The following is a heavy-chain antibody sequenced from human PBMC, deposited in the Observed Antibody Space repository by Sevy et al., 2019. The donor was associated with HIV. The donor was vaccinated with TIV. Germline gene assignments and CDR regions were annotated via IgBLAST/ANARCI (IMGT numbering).Heavy chain of an antibody. CDR1: GFNFRDYS. J-gene: IGHJ4*02. Sequence: GGSLRLSCVVSGFNFRDYSVNWARQAPGKGLEWVSSINNDGTYIFYGDSVKGRFTVSRDNAKNSLYLHMNSLRADDTAVYYCVRDGGDEYGAGSYYGPFDYWGRGTLVTVSS. D-gene: IGHD3-10*01. CDR2: INNDGTYI. CDR3: VRDGGDEYGAGSYYGPFDY. V-gene: IGHV3-21*06.